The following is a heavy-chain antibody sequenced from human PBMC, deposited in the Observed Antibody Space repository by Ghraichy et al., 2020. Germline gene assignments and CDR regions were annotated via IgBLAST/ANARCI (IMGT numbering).Heavy chain of an antibody. Sequence: VKVSCKASGGTFSSYAISWVRQAPGQGLEWMGGIIPIFGTANYAQKFQGRVTITADESTSTAYMELSSLRSEDTAVYYCARGSSGWSTFDYWGQGTLVTVSS. CDR3: ARGSSGWSTFDY. CDR2: IIPIFGTA. D-gene: IGHD6-19*01. J-gene: IGHJ4*02. CDR1: GGTFSSYA. V-gene: IGHV1-69*01.